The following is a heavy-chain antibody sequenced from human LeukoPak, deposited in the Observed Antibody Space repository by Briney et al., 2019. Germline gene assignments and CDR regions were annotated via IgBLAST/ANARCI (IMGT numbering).Heavy chain of an antibody. Sequence: GGSLRLSCAASGFTFSSYVMHWVRQAPGKGLEWVAVISYDGSNKYYADSVKGRFTISRDNSKNTLYLQMNSLRAEDTAVYYCASPGSGRHNWGQGTLVTVSS. D-gene: IGHD7-27*01. V-gene: IGHV3-30*03. CDR1: GFTFSSYV. CDR3: ASPGSGRHN. CDR2: ISYDGSNK. J-gene: IGHJ4*02.